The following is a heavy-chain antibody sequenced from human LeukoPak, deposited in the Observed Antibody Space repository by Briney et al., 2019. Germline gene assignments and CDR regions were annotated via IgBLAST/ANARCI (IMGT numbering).Heavy chain of an antibody. CDR2: IYSGGST. J-gene: IGHJ6*02. V-gene: IGHV3-53*01. CDR3: ARGFSVRGVIYGMDV. Sequence: GGSLRLSCAASGYTISSNYMTWVRQALGKGLEWVSIIYSGGSTYYADSVKGRFTISRDNSKNTLYLQMNSLRAEDTAVYYCARGFSVRGVIYGMDVWGQGTTVTVFS. CDR1: GYTISSNY. D-gene: IGHD3-10*01.